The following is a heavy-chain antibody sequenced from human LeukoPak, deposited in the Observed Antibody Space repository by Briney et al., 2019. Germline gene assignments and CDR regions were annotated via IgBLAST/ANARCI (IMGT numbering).Heavy chain of an antibody. V-gene: IGHV3-7*01. D-gene: IGHD7-27*01. J-gene: IGHJ6*02. Sequence: GGSLRLSCAASGFTFSSYWMSWVRQAPGKGLEWVANIKQDGSEKYYVDSVKGRFTISRDNAKNSLYLQMNSLRAEDTAVYYCARDQTLTGDDYYYYGMDVWGQGTTVTVSS. CDR1: GFTFSSYW. CDR3: ARDQTLTGDDYYYYGMDV. CDR2: IKQDGSEK.